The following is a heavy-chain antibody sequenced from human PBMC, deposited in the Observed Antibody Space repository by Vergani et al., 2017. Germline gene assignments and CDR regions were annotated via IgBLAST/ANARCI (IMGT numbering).Heavy chain of an antibody. V-gene: IGHV4-39*07. CDR3: ARDGMSPAEIDPKNAFHV. CDR2: IDRTGRT. Sequence: QLHLQESGPGLVKPSETLSLTCTVSGGSNTSSSYYWGWIRQPPGKGLEWLRTIDRTGRTHLSPSLKSRLNIAVDTTKNQLSLRLTSATAADTAVYFCARDGMSPAEIDPKNAFHVWGQGTRVSV. D-gene: IGHD1-14*01. CDR1: GGSNTSSSYY. J-gene: IGHJ3*01.